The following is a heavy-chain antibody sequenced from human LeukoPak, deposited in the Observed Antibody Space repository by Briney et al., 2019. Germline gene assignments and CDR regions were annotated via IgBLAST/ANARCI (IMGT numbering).Heavy chain of an antibody. CDR1: GFTFSSYS. CDR3: ARDKAAAGRRGLFDY. CDR2: ISSSSSYI. V-gene: IGHV3-21*01. J-gene: IGHJ4*02. D-gene: IGHD6-13*01. Sequence: AGGSLRLSCAASGFTFSSYSMNWVRQAPGKGLEWVSSISSSSSYIYYADSVKGRFTISRDNAKNSLYLQMNSLRAEDTAVYYCARDKAAAGRRGLFDYWGQGTLVTVSS.